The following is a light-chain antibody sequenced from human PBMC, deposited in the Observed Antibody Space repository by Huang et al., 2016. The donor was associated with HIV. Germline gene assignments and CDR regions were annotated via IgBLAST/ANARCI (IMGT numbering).Light chain of an antibody. V-gene: IGKV3-15*01. Sequence: EIVMTQFPATLSVSPGESVTLSRRASQIISSALAWFQQKPGQPPRILIYAASTSATHIPARFIDRGSGTAFTLTLSSVQSEDFAVYLCHPYNKGHTFRQGTKLDIK. J-gene: IGKJ2*01. CDR2: AAS. CDR3: HPYNKGHT. CDR1: QIISSA.